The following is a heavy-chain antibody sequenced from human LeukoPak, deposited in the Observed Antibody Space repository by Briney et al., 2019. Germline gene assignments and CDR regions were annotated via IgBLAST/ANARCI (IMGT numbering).Heavy chain of an antibody. CDR3: AKEGVGYCSGGSCYYFDY. V-gene: IGHV3-30*02. CDR1: GFTFSSYG. Sequence: GGSLRLSCAASGFTFSSYGMHWVRQAPGKGLEWVAFIRYDGSNKYYADSVKGRFTISRDNSKNTLYLQMNSLRAEDTAVYHCAKEGVGYCSGGSCYYFDYWGQGTLVTVSS. D-gene: IGHD2-15*01. J-gene: IGHJ4*02. CDR2: IRYDGSNK.